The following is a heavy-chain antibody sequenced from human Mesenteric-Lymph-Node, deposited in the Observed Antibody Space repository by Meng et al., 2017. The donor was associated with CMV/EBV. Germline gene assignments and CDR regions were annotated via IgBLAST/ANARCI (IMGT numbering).Heavy chain of an antibody. CDR1: GGTLNDYT. V-gene: IGHV1-69*04. CDR3: AREGGTVTAPFDY. J-gene: IGHJ4*02. CDR2: IIPILAIT. Sequence: SEKVSCKASGGTLNDYTINWVRQAPGQGLEWMGRIIPILAITNYAQKFQGRVTITADASTGTAYMELSSLTSEDTAVYYCAREGGTVTAPFDYWGQGTLVTVSS. D-gene: IGHD4-17*01.